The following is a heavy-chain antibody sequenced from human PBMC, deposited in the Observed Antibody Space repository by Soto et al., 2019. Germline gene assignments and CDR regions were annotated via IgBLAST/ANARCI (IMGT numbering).Heavy chain of an antibody. CDR2: IYHSGST. Sequence: QLQLQESGSGLVKPSQTLSLTCAVSGGSISSGGYSWSWIRQPPGKGLEWIGYIYHSGSTYYNPSLKSRVTISVDRPKNQFPLKLSSVTAADTAVYYCARKGSTSLIGNWFDPWGQGTLVTVSS. J-gene: IGHJ5*02. CDR3: ARKGSTSLIGNWFDP. V-gene: IGHV4-30-2*01. D-gene: IGHD2-2*01. CDR1: GGSISSGGYS.